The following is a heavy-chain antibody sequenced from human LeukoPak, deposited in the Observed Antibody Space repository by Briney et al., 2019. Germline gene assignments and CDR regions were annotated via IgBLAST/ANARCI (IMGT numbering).Heavy chain of an antibody. Sequence: GASVKVSCKASGYIFTSYGISWVRQAPGQGLEWMGWISGDSVNTNYAQKLQGRVTMTTDTSTSTAYMELRSLRSDDTAVYYCARDDGVVVAARGDYWGQGTLVTVSS. V-gene: IGHV1-18*01. CDR2: ISGDSVNT. J-gene: IGHJ4*02. CDR3: ARDDGVVVAARGDY. CDR1: GYIFTSYG. D-gene: IGHD2-15*01.